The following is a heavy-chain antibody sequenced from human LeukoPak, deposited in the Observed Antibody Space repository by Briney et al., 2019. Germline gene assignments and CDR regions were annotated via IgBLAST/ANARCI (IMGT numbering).Heavy chain of an antibody. Sequence: GASVKVSCKASGYTFTGYYMHWVRQAPGQGLEWMGWINPNSGGTNYAQKFQGRVTMTRDTSISTAYMELSRLRSDDTAVHYCARTEYYYGSGSLPNGMDVWGQGTTVTVSS. CDR2: INPNSGGT. D-gene: IGHD3-10*01. CDR1: GYTFTGYY. J-gene: IGHJ6*02. V-gene: IGHV1-2*02. CDR3: ARTEYYYGSGSLPNGMDV.